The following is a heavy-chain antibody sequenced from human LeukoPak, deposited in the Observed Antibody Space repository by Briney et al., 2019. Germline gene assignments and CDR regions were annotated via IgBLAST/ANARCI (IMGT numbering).Heavy chain of an antibody. CDR2: INHSGNT. V-gene: IGHV4-34*01. CDR3: ARGREMVFRSGGSCLWSRYLFDC. J-gene: IGHJ4*02. D-gene: IGHD2-15*01. CDR1: GGSFSGYY. Sequence: SETLSLTCAVYGGSFSGYYWSWIRQPPGKGLEWIGEINHSGNTNYNPSLKSRVTISVDTSKSQFSLKLSSVTAADTAVYYCARGREMVFRSGGSCLWSRYLFDCWGQGTL.